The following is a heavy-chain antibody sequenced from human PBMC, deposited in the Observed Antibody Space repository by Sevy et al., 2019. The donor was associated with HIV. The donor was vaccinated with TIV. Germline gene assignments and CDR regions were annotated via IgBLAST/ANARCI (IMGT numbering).Heavy chain of an antibody. CDR1: GGSISSGAYY. CDR2: INYSGTT. J-gene: IGHJ3*02. D-gene: IGHD6-13*01. CDR3: ARDKGEAAGIYAFDI. V-gene: IGHV4-31*01. Sequence: SETLSLTCTVSGGSISSGAYYWGWIAQPPGKALEWIGYINYSGTTYYNPSLKSQVTISVDTSKNQFSLKLSSVTAADTAMYYCARDKGEAAGIYAFDIWGQGTMVTVSS.